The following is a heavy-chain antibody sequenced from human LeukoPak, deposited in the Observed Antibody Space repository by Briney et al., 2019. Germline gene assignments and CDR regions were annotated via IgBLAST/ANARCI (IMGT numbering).Heavy chain of an antibody. CDR2: IYYSGST. V-gene: IGHV4-30-4*08. Sequence: SQTLSLTCTVSGGSIRSGGYYWSWIRQPPGKGLEWIGYIYYSGSTYYNPSLKSRLTISVDTSKNQFSLKLSSVTAADTAVYYCARSPFLDWYWFAPWGQGTLVTASS. CDR3: ARSPFLDWYWFAP. CDR1: GGSIRSGGYY. J-gene: IGHJ5*01. D-gene: IGHD3/OR15-3a*01.